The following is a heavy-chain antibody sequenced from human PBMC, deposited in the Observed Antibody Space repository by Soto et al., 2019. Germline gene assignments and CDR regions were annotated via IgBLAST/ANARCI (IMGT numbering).Heavy chain of an antibody. Sequence: GGSLRLSCAASGFTFSSYGMHWVRQAPGKGLEWVAVISYDGSNKYYADSVKGRFPISRDNSKNTLYLQMNSLSAEDTAVYYCAKARGYYYDSSGYHPPYFDYWGQGTLVTVSS. CDR1: GFTFSSYG. CDR3: AKARGYYYDSSGYHPPYFDY. CDR2: ISYDGSNK. J-gene: IGHJ4*02. D-gene: IGHD3-22*01. V-gene: IGHV3-30*18.